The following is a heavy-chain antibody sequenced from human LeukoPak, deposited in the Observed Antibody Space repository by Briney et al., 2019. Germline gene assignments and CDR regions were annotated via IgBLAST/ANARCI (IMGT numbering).Heavy chain of an antibody. Sequence: GGSLRLSCAASGSTFSIYWVHWVRQAPGKGLVWVSSINSDGSSTSYADSVKGRFTISRDNAKNTLYLQMNTLRAEDTAVYYCASLDYWGQGTPVTVSS. CDR2: INSDGSST. CDR1: GSTFSIYW. J-gene: IGHJ4*02. CDR3: ASLDY. V-gene: IGHV3-74*01.